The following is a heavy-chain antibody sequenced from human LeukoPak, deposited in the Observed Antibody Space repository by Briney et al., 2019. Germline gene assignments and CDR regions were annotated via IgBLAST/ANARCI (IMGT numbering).Heavy chain of an antibody. J-gene: IGHJ4*02. Sequence: PGGSLRLSCAASGFTFSSYWMSWVRQAPGKGLEWVANIKQDGSEKYYVDSVKGRFTISRDNAKKSLYVQMNSLRAEDTAVYYCARDLVQLWSKDYWGQGTLVTVSS. V-gene: IGHV3-7*01. CDR2: IKQDGSEK. CDR1: GFTFSSYW. D-gene: IGHD5-18*01. CDR3: ARDLVQLWSKDY.